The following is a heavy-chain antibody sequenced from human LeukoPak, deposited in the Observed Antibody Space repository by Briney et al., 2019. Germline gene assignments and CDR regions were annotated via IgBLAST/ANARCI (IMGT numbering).Heavy chain of an antibody. J-gene: IGHJ4*02. CDR3: ARHRVYTTGTTGAVDC. CDR1: GGSISSSGYN. CDR2: FYYSGSS. D-gene: IGHD1-1*01. V-gene: IGHV4-39*01. Sequence: PSETLSLTCTVSGGSISSSGYNWGWIRQPPGKGLEWIGTFYYSGSSYYNPSLKSRVTISVDTPKNQFSLKLTSVTAADTAIYYCARHRVYTTGTTGAVDCWGQGTLVTVSS.